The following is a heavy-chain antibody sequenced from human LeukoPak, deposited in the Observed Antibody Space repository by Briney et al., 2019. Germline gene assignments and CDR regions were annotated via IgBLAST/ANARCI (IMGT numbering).Heavy chain of an antibody. Sequence: GGSLRLSCAASGFTVSSNYMSWVRQAPGKGLEWVANIKQDGSEKYYVDSVKGRFTISRDNAKNSLYLQMNSLRAEDTAVYYCARDRSGDIDYWGQGTLVTVSS. D-gene: IGHD7-27*01. CDR2: IKQDGSEK. CDR1: GFTVSSNY. CDR3: ARDRSGDIDY. V-gene: IGHV3-7*01. J-gene: IGHJ4*02.